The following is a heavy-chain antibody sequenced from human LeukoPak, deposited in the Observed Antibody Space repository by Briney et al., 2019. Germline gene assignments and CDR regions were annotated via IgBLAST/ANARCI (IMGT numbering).Heavy chain of an antibody. D-gene: IGHD3-3*01. J-gene: IGHJ4*02. CDR2: IYYDGSD. V-gene: IGHV4-39*01. CDR3: ARQSFYDFWTFDS. Sequence: SETLSLTCTVSGVSIGSSGHYWGWIRQPPGKGLEWIASIYYDGSDFYNPSLRSRVTIPVDTSKNQLSLKVASVTAADTAVYYCARQSFYDFWTFDSWGQGTLVTVSS. CDR1: GVSIGSSGHY.